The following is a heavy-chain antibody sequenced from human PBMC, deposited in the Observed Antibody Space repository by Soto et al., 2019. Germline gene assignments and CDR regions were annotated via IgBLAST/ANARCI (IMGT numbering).Heavy chain of an antibody. D-gene: IGHD3-10*01. CDR3: ARVYGPLYFDY. CDR2: ISPYNGNT. J-gene: IGHJ4*02. CDR1: GYTFTTYG. V-gene: IGHV1-18*01. Sequence: ASVKVSCKASGYTFTTYGLSWVRQAPGQGLEWMGWISPYNGNTKYGQKLQGRVAMTTDTSTNTAYMELTSLRSDDTAVYYCARVYGPLYFDYWGQGTLVTASS.